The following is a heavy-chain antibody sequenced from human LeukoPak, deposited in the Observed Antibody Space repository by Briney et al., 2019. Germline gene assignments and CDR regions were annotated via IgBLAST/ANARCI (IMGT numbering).Heavy chain of an antibody. J-gene: IGHJ4*02. Sequence: GASVKVSCKGSGYTFSSYYMHWVRQPPGQGLEWMGIINPSGGSTSYGQKIQGRVNMTRDTSTSTVYIELSSLRSEDTAVYYCARETGIRTRFDYWGQGTLVTVSS. CDR3: ARETGIRTRFDY. D-gene: IGHD1-1*01. V-gene: IGHV1-46*01. CDR2: INPSGGST. CDR1: GYTFSSYY.